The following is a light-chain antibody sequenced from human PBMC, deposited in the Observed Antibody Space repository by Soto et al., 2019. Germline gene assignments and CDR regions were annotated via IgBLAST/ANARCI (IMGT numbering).Light chain of an antibody. Sequence: QLVLTQSPSASASLGASVKLTCTLSSGHSSYAIAWHQQQPEKRPRYLMKLNSDGSHSKGDGIPDRFSGSSSGAERYLTISSLQSEDEADYYCQTWGTGIQWVFGGGTKLTVL. V-gene: IGLV4-69*01. CDR2: LNSDGSH. CDR1: SGHSSYA. J-gene: IGLJ3*02. CDR3: QTWGTGIQWV.